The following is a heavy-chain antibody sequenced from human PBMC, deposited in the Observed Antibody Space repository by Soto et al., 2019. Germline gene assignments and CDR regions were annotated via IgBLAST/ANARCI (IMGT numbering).Heavy chain of an antibody. CDR3: AKDQYYSLLYYFDY. J-gene: IGHJ4*02. V-gene: IGHV3-30*18. D-gene: IGHD2-15*01. CDR1: GFTFSSYG. Sequence: GGSLRLSCAASGFTFSSYGMHWVRQAPGKGLEWVEVISYDGSNKYYADSVKGRFTISRDNSKNTLYLQMNSLRAEDTAVYYCAKDQYYSLLYYFDYWGQGTLVTVSS. CDR2: ISYDGSNK.